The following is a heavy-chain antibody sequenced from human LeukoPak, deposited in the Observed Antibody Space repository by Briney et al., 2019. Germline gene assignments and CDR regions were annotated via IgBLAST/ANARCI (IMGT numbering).Heavy chain of an antibody. J-gene: IGHJ4*02. V-gene: IGHV1-2*02. Sequence: ASVKVSCKASGYTFTGYYMHWVRQAPGQGLEWMGWINPNSGGTNYAQKFQGRVTMTRDTSISTAYMELSRLRSDDTAVYYCASRYYYDSSQIFDYWGQGTLVTVSS. CDR3: ASRYYYDSSQIFDY. D-gene: IGHD3-22*01. CDR2: INPNSGGT. CDR1: GYTFTGYY.